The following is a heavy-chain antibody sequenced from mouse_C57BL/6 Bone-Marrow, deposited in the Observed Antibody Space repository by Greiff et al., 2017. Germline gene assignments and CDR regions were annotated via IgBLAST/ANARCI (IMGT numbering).Heavy chain of an antibody. Sequence: QVQLQQPGAELVMPGASVKLSCKASGYTFTSYWMHWVKQRPGQGLEWIGEIDPSDSYTNYNQKFKGKSTLTVDNSSSTAYMQLSSLTSEDSAVYYCAREIYYDYDGPYWYFDVWGTGTTVTVSS. CDR2: IDPSDSYT. V-gene: IGHV1-69*01. CDR3: AREIYYDYDGPYWYFDV. CDR1: GYTFTSYW. J-gene: IGHJ1*03. D-gene: IGHD2-4*01.